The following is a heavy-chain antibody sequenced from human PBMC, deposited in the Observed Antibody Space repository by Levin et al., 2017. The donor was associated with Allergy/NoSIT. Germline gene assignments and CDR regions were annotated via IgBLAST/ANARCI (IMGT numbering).Heavy chain of an antibody. V-gene: IGHV3-23*01. CDR3: AKMPHYSSSWYGGFDY. D-gene: IGHD6-13*01. Sequence: GGSLRLSCAASGFTFSSYAMSWVRQAPGKGLEWVSAISGSGGSTYYADSVKGRFTISRDNSKNTLYLQMNSLRAEDTAVYYCAKMPHYSSSWYGGFDYWGQGTLVTVSS. CDR2: ISGSGGST. J-gene: IGHJ4*02. CDR1: GFTFSSYA.